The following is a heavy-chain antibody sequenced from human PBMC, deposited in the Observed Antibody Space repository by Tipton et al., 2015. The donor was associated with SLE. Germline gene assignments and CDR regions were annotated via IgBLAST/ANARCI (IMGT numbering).Heavy chain of an antibody. J-gene: IGHJ3*02. CDR3: ASCPGVREGWAFDI. CDR1: GGSITSSSYY. Sequence: TLSLTCAVYGGSITSSSYYWGWIRQPPGKGLEWIGSIYFSGSTYSNPSLKSRLTISLDTSKNQFSLKLSSVTAADTAVYYCASCPGVREGWAFDIWGQGTMVTVSS. CDR2: IYFSGST. D-gene: IGHD2-8*01. V-gene: IGHV4-39*07.